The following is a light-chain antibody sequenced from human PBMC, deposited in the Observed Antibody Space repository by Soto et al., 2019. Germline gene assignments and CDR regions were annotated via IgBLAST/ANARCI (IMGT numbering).Light chain of an antibody. J-gene: IGLJ3*02. CDR3: SSYTSSSTPG. CDR1: SSDVCGYNY. Sequence: QSALTQPASVSGSPGQSITISCTGTSSDVCGYNYVSWYQQHPGKAPKLMIYDVSNRPSGVSNRFSGSKSGNTASLTISGLQAEDEADYYCSSYTSSSTPGFGGGTKLTVL. V-gene: IGLV2-14*01. CDR2: DVS.